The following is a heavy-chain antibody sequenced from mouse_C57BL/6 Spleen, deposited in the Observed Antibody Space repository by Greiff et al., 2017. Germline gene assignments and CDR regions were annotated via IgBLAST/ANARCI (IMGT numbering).Heavy chain of an antibody. CDR2: IWSGGST. D-gene: IGHD2-4*01. V-gene: IGHV2-2*01. Sequence: VKLVESGPGLVQPSQSLSIPCTVSGFSLTSYGVHWVRQSPGKGLEWLGVIWSGGSTDYNAAFRSRLSISKDNSKRQVFFKMNSLQADDTAIYYCARNYDYNDAMDYWGQGTSVTVSS. CDR3: ARNYDYNDAMDY. CDR1: GFSLTSYG. J-gene: IGHJ4*01.